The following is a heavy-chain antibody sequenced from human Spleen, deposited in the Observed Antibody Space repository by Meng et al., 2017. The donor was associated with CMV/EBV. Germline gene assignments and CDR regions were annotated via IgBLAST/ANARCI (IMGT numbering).Heavy chain of an antibody. CDR1: GFTFSSYW. J-gene: IGHJ4*02. D-gene: IGHD6-13*01. V-gene: IGHV3-53*01. CDR2: IYSGGST. CDR3: ARGWRYSSSWYEGYFDY. Sequence: SGFTFSSYWMHWVRQAPGKGLEWVSVIYSGGSTYYADSVKGRFTISRDNSKNTLYLQMNSLRAEDTAVYYCARGWRYSSSWYEGYFDYWGQGTLVTVSS.